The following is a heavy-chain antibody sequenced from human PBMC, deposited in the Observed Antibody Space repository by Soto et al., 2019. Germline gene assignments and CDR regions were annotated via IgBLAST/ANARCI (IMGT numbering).Heavy chain of an antibody. CDR1: GGSISSYY. CDR2: IYYSGST. V-gene: IGHV4-59*01. CDR3: ARQTYNSGSPFDY. J-gene: IGHJ4*02. D-gene: IGHD1-20*01. Sequence: SETLSLTCTVSGGSISSYYWSWIRQPPGKGLEWIGYIYYSGSTNYNPSLKSRVTISVDTSKNQFSLKLSSVTAADTAVYYCARQTYNSGSPFDYWGQGTLVTVSS.